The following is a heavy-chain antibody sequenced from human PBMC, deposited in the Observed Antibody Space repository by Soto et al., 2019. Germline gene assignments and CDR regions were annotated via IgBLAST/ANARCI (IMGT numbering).Heavy chain of an antibody. Sequence: ASVKVSCKASGYTFTSYDINWVRQAAGQGLEWMGWMNPNSGNTGYAQKFQGRVTMTRNTSISTAYMELSSLRSEDTAVDYCARTIAARDAFDIWGQGTMVTVSS. CDR3: ARTIAARDAFDI. D-gene: IGHD6-6*01. V-gene: IGHV1-8*02. J-gene: IGHJ3*02. CDR2: MNPNSGNT. CDR1: GYTFTSYD.